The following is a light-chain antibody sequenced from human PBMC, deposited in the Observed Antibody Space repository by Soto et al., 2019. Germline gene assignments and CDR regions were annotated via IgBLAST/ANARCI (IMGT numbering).Light chain of an antibody. V-gene: IGKV2-28*01. J-gene: IGKJ1*01. CDR1: NY. Sequence: NYFAWYLQKPGQSPQLLIYLGSNRSSGVPDRFSGSGSGTAFTLKSSRVVDEDVGVSYLCQVLHGSWTFGPGT. CDR2: LGS. CDR3: CQVLHGSWT.